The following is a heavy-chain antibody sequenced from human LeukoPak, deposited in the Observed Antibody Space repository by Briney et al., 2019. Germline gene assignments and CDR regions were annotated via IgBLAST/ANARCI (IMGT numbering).Heavy chain of an antibody. CDR3: AKLGASLIVATFNAAFDI. Sequence: GGSLRLSCAASGFTFSSYAMSWVRQAPGKGLEWVSAISGSGGSTYYADSVKGRFTISRDNSKNTLYLQMNSLRAEDTAVYYCAKLGASLIVATFNAAFDIWDQGTMVTVSS. CDR2: ISGSGGST. D-gene: IGHD5-12*01. V-gene: IGHV3-23*01. CDR1: GFTFSSYA. J-gene: IGHJ3*02.